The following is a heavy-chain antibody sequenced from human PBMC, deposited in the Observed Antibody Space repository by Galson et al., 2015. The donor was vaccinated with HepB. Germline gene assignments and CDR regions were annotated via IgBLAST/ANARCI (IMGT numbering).Heavy chain of an antibody. Sequence: CAISGDSVSSNTVGWNWIRQSPSRGLEWLGRTYYRSKWSNGYAESVQSRITINPDTSKNQISLQLNSVTPEDTAVDYCARSIHLGRGFDSWGQGTLVTVSS. J-gene: IGHJ5*01. CDR1: GDSVSSNTVG. D-gene: IGHD7-27*01. CDR2: TYYRSKWSN. CDR3: ARSIHLGRGFDS. V-gene: IGHV6-1*01.